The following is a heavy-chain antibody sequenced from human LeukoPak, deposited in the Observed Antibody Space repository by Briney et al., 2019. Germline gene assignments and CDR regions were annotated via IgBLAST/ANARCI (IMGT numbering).Heavy chain of an antibody. CDR2: ISYDGRNK. D-gene: IGHD4-23*01. CDR3: ARARYDYGGAPYFDY. J-gene: IGHJ4*02. V-gene: IGHV3-30*10. Sequence: PGRSLTLSCSASGFTFSSYAMHWLRQAPGKGLEWVAVISYDGRNKYYTDSVKGRFTISRDNSKNTLYLQMISLRAEDTAVYYCARARYDYGGAPYFDYWGQGTLVTVSS. CDR1: GFTFSSYA.